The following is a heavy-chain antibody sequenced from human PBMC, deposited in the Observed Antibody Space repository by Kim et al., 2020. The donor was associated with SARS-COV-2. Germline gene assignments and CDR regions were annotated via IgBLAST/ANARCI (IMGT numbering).Heavy chain of an antibody. V-gene: IGHV4-59*01. J-gene: IGHJ2*01. CDR2: IYYSGST. CDR1: GGSISSYY. Sequence: SETLSLTCTVSGGSISSYYWSWIRQPPGKGLEWIGYIYYSGSTNYNPSLKGRVTISVDTSKNQFSLKLSSVTAADTAVYYCARDSDYGPPSEPSNWYFDLWGRGTLVTVSS. CDR3: ARDSDYGPPSEPSNWYFDL. D-gene: IGHD4-17*01.